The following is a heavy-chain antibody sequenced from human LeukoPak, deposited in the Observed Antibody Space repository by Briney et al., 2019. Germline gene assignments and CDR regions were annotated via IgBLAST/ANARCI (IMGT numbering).Heavy chain of an antibody. D-gene: IGHD3-22*01. V-gene: IGHV3-30*02. CDR2: IRYDGSNK. J-gene: IGHJ3*02. CDR1: GFTFSSYG. CDR3: AKGGYYYDSSGPSAGI. Sequence: PGGSLRLSCGASGFTFSSYGMHWVRQAPGKGLEWVAFIRYDGSNKYYADSVKGRFTISRDNSKNTLYLQMNSLRAEDTAVYYCAKGGYYYDSSGPSAGIWGQGTMVTVSS.